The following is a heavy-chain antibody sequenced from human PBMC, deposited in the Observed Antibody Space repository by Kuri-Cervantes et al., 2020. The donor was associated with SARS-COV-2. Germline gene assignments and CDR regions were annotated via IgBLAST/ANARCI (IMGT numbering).Heavy chain of an antibody. D-gene: IGHD1-26*01. J-gene: IGHJ4*02. CDR3: ASAPSGSPTHY. CDR2: MTGAGSRI. Sequence: GESLLISCAASGFTFSRDTMYWVRQAPGEVLVWVSRMTGAGSRITYADSLKGGFTISRTNAKNTLYLQINSLRVEDTGVYFCASAPSGSPTHYWGQGTLVTVSS. V-gene: IGHV3-74*01. CDR1: GFTFSRDT.